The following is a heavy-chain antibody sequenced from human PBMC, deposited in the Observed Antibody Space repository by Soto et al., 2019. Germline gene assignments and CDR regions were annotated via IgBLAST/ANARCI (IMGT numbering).Heavy chain of an antibody. J-gene: IGHJ4*02. V-gene: IGHV3-21*01. CDR1: GFTFSSYS. CDR3: ARREVVVAAEFDY. CDR2: ISSSSSYI. D-gene: IGHD2-15*01. Sequence: EVQLVESGGGLVKPGGSLRLSCAASGFTFSSYSMNWVRQAPGKGLEWVSSISSSSSYIYYADSVKGRFTISRDNAKNSLYLQMNSLRAEDTAVYYCARREVVVAAEFDYWGQGTLVTVSS.